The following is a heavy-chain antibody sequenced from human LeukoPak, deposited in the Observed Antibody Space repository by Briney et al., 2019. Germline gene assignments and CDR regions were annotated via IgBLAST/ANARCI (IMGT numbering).Heavy chain of an antibody. V-gene: IGHV4-59*08. Sequence: GSLRLSCAASGFTFSSYWMHWIRQPPGKGLEWIGYIYYSVSTNYNPSLKSRVTISVDTSKNQFSLKLSSVTAADTAVYYCASQIAAAGGEYFQHWGQGTLVTVSS. CDR1: GFTFSSYW. J-gene: IGHJ1*01. CDR3: ASQIAAAGGEYFQH. CDR2: IYYSVST. D-gene: IGHD6-13*01.